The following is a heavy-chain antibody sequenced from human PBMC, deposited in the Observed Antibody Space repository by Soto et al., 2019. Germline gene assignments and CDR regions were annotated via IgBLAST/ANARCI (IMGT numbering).Heavy chain of an antibody. CDR3: ARHDCISSSCYYYYYYGMDV. V-gene: IGHV1-3*01. CDR1: GYTFTSYA. J-gene: IGHJ6*02. CDR2: INAYNGNT. Sequence: ASVKVSCKASGYTFTSYAMHWVRQAPGQRLEWMGWINAYNGNTKYSQKFQGRVTITRDTSASTAYMELSSLRSEDTAVYYCARHDCISSSCYYYYYYGMDVWGQGTTVTVSS. D-gene: IGHD2-2*01.